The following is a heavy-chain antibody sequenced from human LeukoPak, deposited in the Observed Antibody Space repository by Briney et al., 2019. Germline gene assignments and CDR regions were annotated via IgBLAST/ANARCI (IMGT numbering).Heavy chain of an antibody. CDR2: IYHSGST. CDR3: ATAYDFWSGYPSFDY. V-gene: IGHV4-38-2*02. Sequence: RPSETLSLTCTVSGYSISSGYYWGWIRQPPGQGLEWIGSIYHSGSTYYNPSLKSRVTISVDTSKNQFSLKLSSVTAADTAVYYCATAYDFWSGYPSFDYWGQGTLVTVSS. J-gene: IGHJ4*02. D-gene: IGHD3-3*01. CDR1: GYSISSGYY.